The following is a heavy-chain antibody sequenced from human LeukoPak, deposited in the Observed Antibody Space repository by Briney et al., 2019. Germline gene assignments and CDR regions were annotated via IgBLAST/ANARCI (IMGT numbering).Heavy chain of an antibody. CDR1: GFTFSDYY. D-gene: IGHD3-22*01. Sequence: GGSLRLSCAASGFTFSDYYMSWIRQAPGKGQELVSYISSSGSTIYYADSVKGRFTISRDNAKNSLYLQMNSLRAEDTAVYYCASVDSSGYPDYWGQGTLVTVSS. CDR2: ISSSGSTI. CDR3: ASVDSSGYPDY. J-gene: IGHJ4*02. V-gene: IGHV3-11*04.